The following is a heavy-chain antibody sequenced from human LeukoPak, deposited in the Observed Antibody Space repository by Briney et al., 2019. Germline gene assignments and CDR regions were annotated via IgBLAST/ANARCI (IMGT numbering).Heavy chain of an antibody. V-gene: IGHV4-39*01. CDR1: GGSITSSAYS. Sequence: NPSETLSLTCTVSGGSITSSAYSWGWIRQPPGKGLDWIGTMSYSGYTYYNPSLKSRVTTSVDKSRNQFSLTLGSVSATDTAVYYCASPRGFSYGYFDYWGQGTLVTVSS. CDR3: ASPRGFSYGYFDY. J-gene: IGHJ4*02. D-gene: IGHD5-18*01. CDR2: MSYSGYT.